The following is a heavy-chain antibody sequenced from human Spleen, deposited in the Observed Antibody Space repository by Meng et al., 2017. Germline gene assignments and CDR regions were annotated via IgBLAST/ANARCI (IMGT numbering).Heavy chain of an antibody. CDR2: IYISGST. J-gene: IGHJ5*02. CDR3: AREYFDWLFVFDP. CDR1: GGSISSGSYY. V-gene: IGHV4-61*02. D-gene: IGHD3-9*01. Sequence: SETLSLTCTVSGGSISSGSYYWSWIRQPAGKGLEWLGRIYISGSTNYNPSLKSRVTMSLDTSKNQFSLKLSSVTAADTAVYYCAREYFDWLFVFDPWGQGNRVNGAS.